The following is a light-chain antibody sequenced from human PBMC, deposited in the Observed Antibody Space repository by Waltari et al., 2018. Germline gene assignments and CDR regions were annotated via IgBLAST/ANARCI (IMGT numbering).Light chain of an antibody. Sequence: EIVMTQSPATLFVSPGERATHSSRASQSISSNLAWYQQKPGQAPRLLMYGASTRATAIPARFSGSGSGTEFALTISSLQSEDSAVYYCQQYQNWPQTFGQGTKLQIK. CDR2: GAS. CDR1: QSISSN. J-gene: IGKJ2*01. CDR3: QQYQNWPQT. V-gene: IGKV3-15*01.